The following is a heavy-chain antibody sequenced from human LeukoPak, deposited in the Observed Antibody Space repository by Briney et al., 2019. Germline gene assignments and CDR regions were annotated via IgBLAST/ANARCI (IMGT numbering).Heavy chain of an antibody. V-gene: IGHV4-39*02. CDR3: ARVPHVGSGYYHEHRYLDY. J-gene: IGHJ4*02. D-gene: IGHD3-3*01. Sequence: KPSETLSLTCSVSGVSITSSTYSWGWIRQPPGKGLEWIGTIYYSVSTSYNPSLKSRVTISVDTSKNHFSLKLSSVTAADTAVYYCARVPHVGSGYYHEHRYLDYWGQGTLVTVSS. CDR1: GVSITSSTYS. CDR2: IYYSVST.